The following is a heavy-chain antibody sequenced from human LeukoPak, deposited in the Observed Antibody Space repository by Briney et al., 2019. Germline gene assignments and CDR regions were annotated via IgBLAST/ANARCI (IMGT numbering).Heavy chain of an antibody. CDR2: ISYTGSAGST. CDR3: ARAKAYYDILTGYPNYHFYGMDV. D-gene: IGHD3-9*01. J-gene: IGHJ6*01. Sequence: SETLSLTCTLSGGSISRYYWTWLRHPPEKGLVWGGYISYTGSAGSTNYNPSLKSRVTISVDTSKNQCSLKLSSVTAADAAIYYCARAKAYYDILTGYPNYHFYGMDVWGQGTTVTVSS. V-gene: IGHV4-59*01. CDR1: GGSISRYY.